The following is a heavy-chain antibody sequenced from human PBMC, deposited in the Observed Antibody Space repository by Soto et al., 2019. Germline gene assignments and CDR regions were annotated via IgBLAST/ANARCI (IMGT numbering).Heavy chain of an antibody. Sequence: GGSLRLSCAASGFTFSSYGMHWVRQAPGKGLEWVAVIWYDGSNKYYADSVKGRFTISRDNSKNTLYLQMNSLRAEDTAVYYCARDTDYGDYVEAFDIWGQGTMVTVSS. J-gene: IGHJ3*02. CDR1: GFTFSSYG. V-gene: IGHV3-33*01. D-gene: IGHD4-17*01. CDR3: ARDTDYGDYVEAFDI. CDR2: IWYDGSNK.